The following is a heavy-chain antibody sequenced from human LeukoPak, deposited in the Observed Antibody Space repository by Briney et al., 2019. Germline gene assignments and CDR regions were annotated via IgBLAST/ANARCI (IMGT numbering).Heavy chain of an antibody. D-gene: IGHD2/OR15-2a*01. Sequence: SETLSLTCTVSGGSISSSSYYWGWLRQPPGKGLEWIGSIYYSGSTYYNPSLKSRVTISVDTSKNQFSLKLSSVTAADTAVYYCARQVLGVGRPYYFDYWGQGTLVTVSS. CDR3: ARQVLGVGRPYYFDY. CDR1: GGSISSSSYY. CDR2: IYYSGST. V-gene: IGHV4-39*01. J-gene: IGHJ4*02.